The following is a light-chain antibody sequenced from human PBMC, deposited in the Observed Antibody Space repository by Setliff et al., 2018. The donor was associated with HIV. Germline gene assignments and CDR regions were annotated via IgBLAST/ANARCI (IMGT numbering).Light chain of an antibody. V-gene: IGLV2-14*03. J-gene: IGLJ1*01. CDR3: SSFISSHIDV. Sequence: QSALTQPASVSGSPGRSITISCTGTSSDVGGYNYVSWYQQHPGKVPKLMIYDVTKRPSGSSNRFSGSKSGDTASLTISGLQAEDEADYYCSSFISSHIDVFGSGTKVTVL. CDR1: SSDVGGYNY. CDR2: DVT.